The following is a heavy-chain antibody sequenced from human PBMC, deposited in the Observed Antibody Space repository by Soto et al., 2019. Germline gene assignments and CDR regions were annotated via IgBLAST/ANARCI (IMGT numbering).Heavy chain of an antibody. J-gene: IGHJ6*02. CDR1: GFSLSGTGMR. CDR2: IDWEDTK. CDR3: VRAFYGMDV. Sequence: SGPTLVNPTQTLTLTCTVSGFSLSGTGMRVTWIRQPPGKALEWLARIDWEDTKLYSTSLKTRLSISKDTSKNQVVLTMTNMDPADTATYYCVRAFYGMDVWGPGTTVTVSS. V-gene: IGHV2-70*04.